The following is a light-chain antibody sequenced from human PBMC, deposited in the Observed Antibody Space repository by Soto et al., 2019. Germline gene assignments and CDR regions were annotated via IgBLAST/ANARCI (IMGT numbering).Light chain of an antibody. CDR1: SSDVGGYQY. V-gene: IGLV2-14*01. CDR2: EVI. Sequence: QSALTQPPSASGSPGQSVTISCTGTSSDVGGYQYVSWYQQHPGKVPKLMIYEVIRRPSGISNRFSGSKSGNTASLTISTLQAEDEAEYYCSSYTTSSTVVFGGGTKLTVL. J-gene: IGLJ3*02. CDR3: SSYTTSSTVV.